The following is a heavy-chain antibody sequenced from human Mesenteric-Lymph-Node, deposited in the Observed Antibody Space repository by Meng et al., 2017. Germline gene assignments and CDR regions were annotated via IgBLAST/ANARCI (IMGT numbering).Heavy chain of an antibody. CDR1: GDSVSNYTSA. CDR3: ARETFFSDSVPFFKFFDD. Sequence: SQTLSLTCAISGDSVSNYTSAWNWIRQSPSRGLEWLGRTSYRSKWHNDYAVSVKSRITINSDTSKNQFSLQLNSVTPEDTAVYYCARETFFSDSVPFFKFFDDWGQGTLVTVSS. J-gene: IGHJ4*02. D-gene: IGHD3-3*02. V-gene: IGHV6-1*01. CDR2: TSYRSKWHN.